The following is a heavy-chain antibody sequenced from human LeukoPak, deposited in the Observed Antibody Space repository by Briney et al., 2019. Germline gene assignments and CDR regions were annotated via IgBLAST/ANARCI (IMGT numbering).Heavy chain of an antibody. CDR2: VSGSGSTV. CDR1: GFTFSDRI. J-gene: IGHJ4*02. CDR3: VRQFAS. V-gene: IGHV3-48*01. Sequence: QPGGSLRLSCAASGFTFSDRIMNWVRQLPGKRLEWVAYVSGSGSTVYYADSVKGRFTISRDNGKSSLYLQMSSLRVEDTALYYCVRQFASWGQGTLVTVSS.